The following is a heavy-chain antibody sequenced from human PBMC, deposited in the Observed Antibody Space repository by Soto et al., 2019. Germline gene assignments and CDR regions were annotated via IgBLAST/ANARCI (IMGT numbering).Heavy chain of an antibody. CDR3: AAHPGGGGY. Sequence: EVQLVESGGGLIQPGGSLRLSCAVSGFTVSNNYMSWVRQAPGKGLEGVSVIYSGGYTAYGDSVKGRFTISRDNSKNTIYPQMKGRGAGAPAVYYCAAHPGGGGYWGQGTLVTVSS. V-gene: IGHV3-53*01. J-gene: IGHJ4*02. D-gene: IGHD3-10*01. CDR1: GFTVSNNY. CDR2: IYSGGYT.